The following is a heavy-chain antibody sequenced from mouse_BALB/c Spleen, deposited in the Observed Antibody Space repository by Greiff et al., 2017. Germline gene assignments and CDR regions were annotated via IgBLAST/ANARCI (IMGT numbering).Heavy chain of an antibody. CDR3: AWITTGYYMDY. Sequence: QVQLQQSGAELMKPGASVKISCKATGYTFSSYCIEWVKQRPGHGLEWIGEILPGSGSTNYNKKFKGKATFTADTSSNTAYMQLSSLTSEDSAVYCCAWITTGYYMDYWGQGTTLTVSS. CDR1: GYTFSSYC. J-gene: IGHJ2*01. CDR2: ILPGSGST. V-gene: IGHV1-9*01. D-gene: IGHD1-1*01.